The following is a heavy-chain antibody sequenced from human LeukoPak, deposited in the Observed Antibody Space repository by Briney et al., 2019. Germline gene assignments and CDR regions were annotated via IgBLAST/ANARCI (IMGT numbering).Heavy chain of an antibody. V-gene: IGHV3-7*01. CDR1: GFTFSSYW. Sequence: PGGSLRLSCAASGFTFSSYWMSWVRQAPGKGLEWVANIKQDGSEKYYVDSVKGRFTISRDNAKNSLYLQMNSLRAEDTAVYYCARDAGYCSGGSCYLPLDYWGQGTLVTVSS. CDR2: IKQDGSEK. J-gene: IGHJ4*02. D-gene: IGHD2-15*01. CDR3: ARDAGYCSGGSCYLPLDY.